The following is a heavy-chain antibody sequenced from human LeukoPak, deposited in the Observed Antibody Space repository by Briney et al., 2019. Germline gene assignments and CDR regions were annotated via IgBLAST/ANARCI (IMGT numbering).Heavy chain of an antibody. CDR2: ISAYNGNT. J-gene: IGHJ6*03. V-gene: IGHV1-18*01. Sequence: ASVKVSCKASGYTFTSYGISWVRQAPGQGLEWSGWISAYNGNTNYAQKLQGRVTMTTDTSTSTAYMELRSLRSDDTAVYYCARARYDILTGYYIGYYYYYMDVWGKGTTVTVSS. CDR3: ARARYDILTGYYIGYYYYYMDV. CDR1: GYTFTSYG. D-gene: IGHD3-9*01.